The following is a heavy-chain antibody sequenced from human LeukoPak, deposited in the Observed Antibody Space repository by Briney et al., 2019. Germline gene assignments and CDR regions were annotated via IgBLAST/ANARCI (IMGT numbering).Heavy chain of an antibody. CDR3: VKGTITYQYYYGMNV. Sequence: GGSLRLSCAASGFTFSSYAMSWVRQAPGKGLEWVSAISGSGGSTYYADSVKGRFTISRDNSENTLYLRMNSLRAEDTAVYYCVKGTITYQYYYGMNVWGQGTTVTVSS. CDR2: ISGSGGST. V-gene: IGHV3-23*01. CDR1: GFTFSSYA. J-gene: IGHJ6*02. D-gene: IGHD2-2*01.